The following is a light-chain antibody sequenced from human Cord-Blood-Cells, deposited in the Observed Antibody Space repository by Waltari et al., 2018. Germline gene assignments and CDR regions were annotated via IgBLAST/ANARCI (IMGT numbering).Light chain of an antibody. CDR3: QSYDSSNQV. V-gene: IGLV6-57*03. Sequence: NFMLTQPHSVSESPGKTVTISCTRSSGSLPSNYVKWYQQRPGTAPTTVIYEDNQRPSGVPDRFSGSIDSSSNAASLTISGLKTEDEADYYCQSYDSSNQVFGGGTTLTVL. CDR2: EDN. J-gene: IGLJ3*02. CDR1: SGSLPSNY.